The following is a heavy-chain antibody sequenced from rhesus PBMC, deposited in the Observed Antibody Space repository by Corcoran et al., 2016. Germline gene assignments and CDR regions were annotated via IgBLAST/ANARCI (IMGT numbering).Heavy chain of an antibody. D-gene: IGHD1-20*01. Sequence: QVQLQESGPGLVKPSETLSLTCTVSGGSISGYYYWSWIRQPPGKGLEWIGGIYGNSDHTHHNPSRKSRVTISKDAAKNQLSVKMSSVTAADTDVYYCARRTGERKQREGYDFDYWGQGVLVTGSS. CDR2: IYGNSDHT. CDR1: GGSISGYYY. J-gene: IGHJ4*01. CDR3: ARRTGERKQREGYDFDY. V-gene: IGHV4-143*01.